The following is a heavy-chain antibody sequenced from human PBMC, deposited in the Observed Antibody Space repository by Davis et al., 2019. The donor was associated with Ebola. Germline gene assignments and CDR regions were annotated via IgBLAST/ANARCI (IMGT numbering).Heavy chain of an antibody. CDR1: GFTFSSYW. Sequence: GESLKISCAASGFTFSSYWMHWVRQAPGKGLVWVSRINSDGSSTSYADSVKGRFTISRDNAKNTLYLQMNSLRAEDTAVYYCARFAATGYYREYFDYWGQGTLVTVSS. J-gene: IGHJ4*02. CDR2: INSDGSST. V-gene: IGHV3-74*01. CDR3: ARFAATGYYREYFDY. D-gene: IGHD3-9*01.